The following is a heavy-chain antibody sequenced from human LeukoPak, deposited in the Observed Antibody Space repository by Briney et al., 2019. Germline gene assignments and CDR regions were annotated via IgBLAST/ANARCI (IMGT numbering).Heavy chain of an antibody. D-gene: IGHD3-22*01. J-gene: IGHJ6*03. CDR1: GYTFTSYG. V-gene: IGHV1-18*01. CDR3: ARLEDSYYYMDV. Sequence: GSVKVSCKASGYTFTSYGISWVRQAPGQGLEWMGWISAYNGNTNYAQKLQGRVTMTTDTSTSTAYMELRSLRSDDTAVYYCARLEDSYYYMDVWGKGTTVTVSS. CDR2: ISAYNGNT.